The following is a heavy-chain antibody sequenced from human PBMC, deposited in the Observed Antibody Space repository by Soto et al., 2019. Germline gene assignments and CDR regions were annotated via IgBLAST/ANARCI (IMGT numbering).Heavy chain of an antibody. Sequence: LSLTCTVSGGSISPFYWSWVRQPPGKGLEWIGYLYYSGNTNYNPSLESRVTISVDASKNQVSLRLTSVTAADTAVYYCARVGGVAARTFDYWGQGTVVTVSS. CDR1: GGSISPFY. CDR2: LYYSGNT. J-gene: IGHJ4*02. CDR3: ARVGGVAARTFDY. V-gene: IGHV4-59*01. D-gene: IGHD2-15*01.